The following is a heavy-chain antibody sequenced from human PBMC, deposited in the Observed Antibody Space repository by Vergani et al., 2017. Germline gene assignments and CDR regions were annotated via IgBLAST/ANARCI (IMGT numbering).Heavy chain of an antibody. CDR1: GFSFGDYA. Sequence: EVQLVESGGGLVPPGRSLRLSCAASGFSFGDYAMTWVRQAPGKGLEWVAFIRNKAYGGTTEYAASVKGRFTISRDNTKNSLSLQMSGLRVEDTAVYYWVRLPRGPWNFDLWGRGTLITVSS. J-gene: IGHJ2*01. D-gene: IGHD2-21*01. CDR2: IRNKAYGGTT. CDR3: VRLPRGPWNFDL. V-gene: IGHV3-49*04.